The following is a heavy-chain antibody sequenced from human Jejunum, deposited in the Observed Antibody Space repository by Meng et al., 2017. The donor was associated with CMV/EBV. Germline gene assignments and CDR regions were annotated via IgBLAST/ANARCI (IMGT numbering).Heavy chain of an antibody. CDR1: GFPFSEYY. CDR3: ARKRNSNWFDS. V-gene: IGHV3-7*01. CDR2: IKEDGSEK. D-gene: IGHD4-11*01. J-gene: IGHJ5*01. Sequence: AASGFPFSEYYMDWVPQAPGKGLEWVANIKEDGSEKYFVDSVNGRFTISRDNAQNSLYLQMNSLRVADTAVYYCARKRNSNWFDSWGQGTLVTVSS.